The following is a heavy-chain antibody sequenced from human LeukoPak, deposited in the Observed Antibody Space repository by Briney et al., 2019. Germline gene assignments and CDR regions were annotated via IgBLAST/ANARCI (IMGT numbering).Heavy chain of an antibody. V-gene: IGHV3-7*01. CDR1: GFTFSNYW. CDR2: IKQDGSEK. D-gene: IGHD3-16*01. CDR3: ARTYYDYVWGSYPSNY. J-gene: IGHJ4*02. Sequence: PGGSLRLSCAASGFTFSNYWMSWVRQAPGKGLEWVANIKQDGSEKYYVDSVKGRFTISRDNAKNSLYLQMNSLRAEDTAVYYCARTYYDYVWGSYPSNYWGQGTLVTVSS.